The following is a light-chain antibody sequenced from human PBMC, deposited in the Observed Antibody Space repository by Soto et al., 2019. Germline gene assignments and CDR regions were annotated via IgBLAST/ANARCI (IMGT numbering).Light chain of an antibody. V-gene: IGKV3-20*01. CDR1: QSVSSSD. J-gene: IGKJ1*01. CDR3: LQDYDFPRT. Sequence: EIVLTQSPGPLSLSPGERATLSCIASQSVSSSDLAWYQQKPGQAPRLLIYGASSRATGIPDRFSGSGSGTDFTLTISGLEPEDFATYYCLQDYDFPRTFGQGTKVDIK. CDR2: GAS.